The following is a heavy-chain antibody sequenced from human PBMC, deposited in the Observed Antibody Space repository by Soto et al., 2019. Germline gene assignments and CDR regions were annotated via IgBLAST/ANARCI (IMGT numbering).Heavy chain of an antibody. D-gene: IGHD3-16*01. Sequence: EVQLVESGGGLVQPGGSLRLSCAASGFTFSSHWMHWVRQAPGKGLVWVSRINGDGSSTTYADSVKGRFTISRDDAKSTLYLQMNSLRAEDTAVYYCARGLEAWGNPTVIWGQGTLVTVSS. CDR3: ARGLEAWGNPTVI. CDR1: GFTFSSHW. J-gene: IGHJ3*02. CDR2: INGDGSST. V-gene: IGHV3-74*01.